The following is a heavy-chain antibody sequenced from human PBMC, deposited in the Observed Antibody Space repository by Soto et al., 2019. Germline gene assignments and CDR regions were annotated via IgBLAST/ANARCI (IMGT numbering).Heavy chain of an antibody. Sequence: GGSLRLSCAASGFTFSSYGMHWVRQAPGKGLEWVAVIWYDGSNKYYADSVKGRFTISRDNSKNTLYLQMNSLRAEDTAVYYCARDGQQLVFDAFDIWGQGTMVTVSS. V-gene: IGHV3-33*01. CDR3: ARDGQQLVFDAFDI. CDR1: GFTFSSYG. CDR2: IWYDGSNK. J-gene: IGHJ3*02. D-gene: IGHD6-6*01.